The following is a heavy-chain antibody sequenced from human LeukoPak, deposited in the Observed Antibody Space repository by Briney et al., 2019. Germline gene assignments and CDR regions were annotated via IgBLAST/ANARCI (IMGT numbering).Heavy chain of an antibody. D-gene: IGHD2-2*03. CDR3: ARMDPPFDP. CDR1: GGSFSGYY. Sequence: SETLSLTCAVYGGSFSGYYWSWIRQPPGKGLEWIGEINHSGSTNYNPSLKSRVTISVDTSKNQFFLKLSSVTAADTAVYYCARMDPPFDPWGQGTLVTVSS. J-gene: IGHJ5*02. CDR2: INHSGST. V-gene: IGHV4-34*01.